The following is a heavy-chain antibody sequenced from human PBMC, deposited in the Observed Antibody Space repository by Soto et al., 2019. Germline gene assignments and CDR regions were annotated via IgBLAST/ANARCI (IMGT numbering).Heavy chain of an antibody. Sequence: SETLSLTCTVSGGSISSYYWSWIRQPPGKGLEWIGYIYYSGSTNYNPSLKSRVTISVDTSKNQFSLKLSSVTAADTAVYYCAYSGFEPYYFDYWGQGTLVTVSS. CDR1: GGSISSYY. D-gene: IGHD1-26*01. J-gene: IGHJ4*02. CDR2: IYYSGST. CDR3: AYSGFEPYYFDY. V-gene: IGHV4-59*01.